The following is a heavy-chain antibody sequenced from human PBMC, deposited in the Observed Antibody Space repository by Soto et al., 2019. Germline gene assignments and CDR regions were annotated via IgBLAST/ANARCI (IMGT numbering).Heavy chain of an antibody. V-gene: IGHV4-59*08. D-gene: IGHD4-17*01. Sequence: PXXTLSLPCTVSGGSISGYYWRWIRQPPGKGLEWIGYMYNTGSTVYNPSFKSRVTISVDTSKNQFSLKLSSVTAADTAVYYCARRYGPGFDYWGQGTLVTVS. J-gene: IGHJ4*02. CDR1: GGSISGYY. CDR3: ARRYGPGFDY. CDR2: MYNTGST.